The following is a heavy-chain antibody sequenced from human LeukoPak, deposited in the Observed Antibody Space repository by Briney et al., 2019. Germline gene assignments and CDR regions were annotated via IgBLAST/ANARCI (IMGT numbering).Heavy chain of an antibody. D-gene: IGHD6-19*01. Sequence: ASVKVSCKASGYTFTSYGISWVRQAPGQGLEWMGWISAYNGNTNYAQKLQGRVTMTTDTSTSTAYMELSSLRSEDTAVYYCARTGGRAVAGTVSWTFFYYWGQGTLVTVSS. CDR2: ISAYNGNT. CDR1: GYTFTSYG. CDR3: ARTGGRAVAGTVSWTFFYY. V-gene: IGHV1-18*01. J-gene: IGHJ4*02.